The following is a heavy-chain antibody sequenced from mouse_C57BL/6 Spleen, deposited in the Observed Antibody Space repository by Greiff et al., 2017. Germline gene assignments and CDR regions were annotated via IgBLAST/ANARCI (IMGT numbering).Heavy chain of an antibody. Sequence: QVQLQQSGAELMKPGASVKLSCKATGYTFTGYWIEWVKQRPGHGLEWIGEILHGSGSTNYKEKFKGQATFTADTSSNTVYMQLSSRTTEDSAIYYCAREGDSYSNYEAWFAYWGQGTLVTVSA. D-gene: IGHD2-5*01. V-gene: IGHV1-9*01. CDR1: GYTFTGYW. CDR3: AREGDSYSNYEAWFAY. J-gene: IGHJ3*01. CDR2: ILHGSGST.